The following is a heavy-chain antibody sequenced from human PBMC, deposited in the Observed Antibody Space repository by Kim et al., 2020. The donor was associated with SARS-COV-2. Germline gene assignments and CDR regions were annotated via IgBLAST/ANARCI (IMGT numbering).Heavy chain of an antibody. CDR3: ARSPLRSSSTSPYYMDV. CDR1: GFTFNSYG. V-gene: IGHV3-33*01. J-gene: IGHJ6*03. CDR2: IWNDGSNE. D-gene: IGHD2-2*01. Sequence: GGSLRLSCAASGFTFNSYGMHWVRQAPGKGLEWVAAIWNDGSNEYYADSVKGRCSIARDNSKKTMDVQMNSLRAEDPAVYFCARSPLRSSSTSPYYMDV.